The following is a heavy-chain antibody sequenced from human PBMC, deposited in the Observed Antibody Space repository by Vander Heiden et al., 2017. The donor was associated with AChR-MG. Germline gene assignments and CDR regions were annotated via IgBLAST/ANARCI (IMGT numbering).Heavy chain of an antibody. CDR1: GFTFSNAW. CDR2: IKKKADGGTI. Sequence: EVQLVESGGGLVKPGGCISLPCAPSGFTFSNAWMSWVPRAPGKGLEWVGRIKKKADGGTIEYEAPVKGRFTISRDDSKNTLYLQMNSLKSEDTAVYYCTTDYYYDNSGQCDYWGQGTLVTVSS. J-gene: IGHJ4*02. V-gene: IGHV3-15*01. CDR3: TTDYYYDNSGQCDY. D-gene: IGHD3-22*01.